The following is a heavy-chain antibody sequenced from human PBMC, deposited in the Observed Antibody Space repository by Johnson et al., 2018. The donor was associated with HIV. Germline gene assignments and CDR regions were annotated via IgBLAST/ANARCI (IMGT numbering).Heavy chain of an antibody. D-gene: IGHD6-6*01. Sequence: VQLVESGGGLVQPGGSLRLSCAASGFTFTSYWMHWVRQAPGKGLVWVSRINSAGSSTRYADSVKGRLTISRDNSKNTLYLQRNSLRAEDTAMYYCARVSSIAALWDAFDIWGQGTMVTVSS. CDR2: INSAGSST. J-gene: IGHJ3*02. CDR3: ARVSSIAALWDAFDI. CDR1: GFTFTSYW. V-gene: IGHV3-74*01.